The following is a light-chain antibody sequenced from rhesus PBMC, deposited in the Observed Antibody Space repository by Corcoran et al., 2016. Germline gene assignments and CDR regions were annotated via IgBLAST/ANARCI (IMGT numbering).Light chain of an antibody. CDR2: EVT. CDR3: SSYATTNTFI. V-gene: IGLV2-13*03. J-gene: IGLJ1*01. CDR1: SRDIGTYDR. Sequence: QAAPTQSPSVSGSLGQSVTISCTGASRDIGTYDRVSWYQQHPGKVPKLIIYEVTKRPSGVSARFSGSKSGITASLTVSGLPPDDEADYYCSSYATTNTFIFGTGTRLTV.